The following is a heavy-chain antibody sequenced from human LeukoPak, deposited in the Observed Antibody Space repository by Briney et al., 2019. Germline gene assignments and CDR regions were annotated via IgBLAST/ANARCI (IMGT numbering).Heavy chain of an antibody. CDR1: GYTFTAYQ. CDR2: IKPKSGGT. CDR3: ARSLVATNEEDIVVVVAAGMDDAFDI. Sequence: ASVKVSCKASGYTFTAYQIHWVRQAPGQGLEWMGWIKPKSGGTNYPQKFQDRVTMTRDTSISTAYMELSRLTSDDTAVYYCARSLVATNEEDIVVVVAAGMDDAFDIWGQGTMVTVSS. J-gene: IGHJ3*02. D-gene: IGHD2-15*01. V-gene: IGHV1-2*02.